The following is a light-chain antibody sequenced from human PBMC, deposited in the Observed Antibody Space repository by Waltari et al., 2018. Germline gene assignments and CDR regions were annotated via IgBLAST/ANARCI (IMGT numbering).Light chain of an antibody. CDR1: QSLLQSNGDNY. V-gene: IGKV2-28*01. J-gene: IGKJ1*01. CDR3: MQTLQTPWA. Sequence: EIVVTQSPLSLPVTPGEPASMSCRSSQSLLQSNGDNYLDWYLQKPGQSPQLLIYLGSNRAAGVPDRFSGSGSGIDFTLKISRVEAEEVGVYYCMQTLQTPWAFGQGTKVEIK. CDR2: LGS.